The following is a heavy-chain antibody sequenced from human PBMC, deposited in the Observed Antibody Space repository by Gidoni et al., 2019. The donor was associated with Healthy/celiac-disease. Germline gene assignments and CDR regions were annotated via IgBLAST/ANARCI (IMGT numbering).Heavy chain of an antibody. CDR2: IRSKAYGGTT. CDR3: TTQYDILTGPLDY. CDR1: GFTFGDYA. J-gene: IGHJ4*02. Sequence: EVQLVASGGGLVQPGRFLRLSCTASGFTFGDYAMSWFRQAPGKGLEWVVFIRSKAYGGTTEDAASVKGRFTISRDDSKSIAYLQMNSLKTEDTAVYYCTTQYDILTGPLDYWGQGTLVTVSS. D-gene: IGHD3-9*01. V-gene: IGHV3-49*03.